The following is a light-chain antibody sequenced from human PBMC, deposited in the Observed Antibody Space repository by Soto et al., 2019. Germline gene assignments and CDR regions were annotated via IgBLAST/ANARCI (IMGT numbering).Light chain of an antibody. CDR1: SSDVGGYNY. CDR2: EVS. V-gene: IGLV2-14*01. Sequence: QSALTQPASVSGSPGQSITISCTGTSSDVGGYNYVSWYQQHPGKAPKLMIYEVSNRPSGVSNRFSGSKSGNTASLTISGLQAEDEADYYCSSYTSISTLDYVFGTGTKLTVL. J-gene: IGLJ1*01. CDR3: SSYTSISTLDYV.